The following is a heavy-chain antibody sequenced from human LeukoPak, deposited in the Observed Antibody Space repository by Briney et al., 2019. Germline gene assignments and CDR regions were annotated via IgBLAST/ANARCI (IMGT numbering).Heavy chain of an antibody. CDR1: GGSISSGSYY. D-gene: IGHD3-16*01. CDR2: INHSGST. Sequence: PSETLCLTCTVSGGSISSGSYYWSWIRQPPGKGLEWIGEINHSGSTNYNPSLKSRVTISVDTSKNQFSLKLSSVTAADTAVYYCARVCSSGWGTNWFDPWGQGTLVTVSS. CDR3: ARVCSSGWGTNWFDP. V-gene: IGHV4-39*07. J-gene: IGHJ5*02.